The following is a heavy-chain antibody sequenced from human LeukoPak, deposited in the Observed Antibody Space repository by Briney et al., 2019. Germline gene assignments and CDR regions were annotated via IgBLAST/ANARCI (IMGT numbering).Heavy chain of an antibody. J-gene: IGHJ4*02. D-gene: IGHD1-26*01. V-gene: IGHV1-3*01. CDR1: GYTFTTYA. CDR3: ATSGRTDFDY. Sequence: VASVKVSCKASGYTFTTYAMHWVRQAPGQRPEWVGWINAGTGNTGYSQKFQNRVTFTRDTSASTAYMELSSLRSEDTAVYYCATSGRTDFDYWGQGTLVTVSP. CDR2: INAGTGNT.